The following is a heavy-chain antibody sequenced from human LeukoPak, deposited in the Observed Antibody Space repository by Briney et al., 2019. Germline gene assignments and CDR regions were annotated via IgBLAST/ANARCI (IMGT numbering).Heavy chain of an antibody. V-gene: IGHV3-23*01. CDR1: GFTFSSFA. CDR3: ANMQLVKGVFEI. Sequence: GGSLRLSCAASGFTFSSFAMSWVRQAPGKGLDWVSSISGGSENTYYADSVKGRFTISRDNSKNTLDLHLNSLTADDTAVYYCANMQLVKGVFEIWGQGTRVTVAS. CDR2: ISGGSENT. D-gene: IGHD6-13*01. J-gene: IGHJ3*02.